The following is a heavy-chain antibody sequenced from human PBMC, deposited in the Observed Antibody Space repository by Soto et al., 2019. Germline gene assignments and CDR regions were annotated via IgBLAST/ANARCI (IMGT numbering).Heavy chain of an antibody. D-gene: IGHD2-21*01. J-gene: IGHJ6*02. V-gene: IGHV1-18*01. CDR1: GYTFTSYG. Sequence: GASVKVSCKASGYTFTSYGISWVRQAPGQELEWMGWISAYNGNTNYAQKLQGRVTMTTDTSTSTAYMELRSLRSDDTAVYYCAREGNFYFQLYYYYGMDVWGQGTTVTVSS. CDR2: ISAYNGNT. CDR3: AREGNFYFQLYYYYGMDV.